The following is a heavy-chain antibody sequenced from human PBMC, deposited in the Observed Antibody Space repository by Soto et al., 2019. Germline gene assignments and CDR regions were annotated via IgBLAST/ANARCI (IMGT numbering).Heavy chain of an antibody. J-gene: IGHJ5*02. CDR2: INAGNGNT. Sequence: QVQLVQSGAEVKKPGASVKVSCKASGYTFTSYAMHWVRQAPGQRLEWMGWINAGNGNTKYSQKFQGRVTITRDTSGGTAYMELSSLRSEDTAVYYCARRDLVWFGELSFDPWGQGTLGTVSS. CDR1: GYTFTSYA. CDR3: ARRDLVWFGELSFDP. V-gene: IGHV1-3*01. D-gene: IGHD3-10*01.